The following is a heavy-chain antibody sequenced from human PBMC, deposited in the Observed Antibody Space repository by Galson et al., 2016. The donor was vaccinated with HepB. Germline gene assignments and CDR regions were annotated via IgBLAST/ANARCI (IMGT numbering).Heavy chain of an antibody. V-gene: IGHV3-30*18. CDR1: GFIFSGYG. D-gene: IGHD2-8*01. CDR2: ISYDGSNE. Sequence: SLRLSCAASGFIFSGYGMHWVRQAPGKGLEWVAVISYDGSNEDYADSVEGRFSISRDNFRNTLHLQMNSLRAEDTAVYYCAKDLDGCPITTCYRRYYFYMDVWGKGTTVTVSS. CDR3: AKDLDGCPITTCYRRYYFYMDV. J-gene: IGHJ6*03.